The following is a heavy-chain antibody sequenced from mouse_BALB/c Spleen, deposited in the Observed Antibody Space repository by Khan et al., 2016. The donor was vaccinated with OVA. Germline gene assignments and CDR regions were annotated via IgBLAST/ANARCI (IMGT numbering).Heavy chain of an antibody. D-gene: IGHD1-2*01. CDR2: ISSSGST. Sequence: EVQLQESGPGLVKPSQSLSLTCTVTGYSITSGYGWNWIRQFPGNKLEWMGYISSSGSTNYNPSFKSRTPITRDTSKNQSFLQLNSVTTEDSATFYWARTARVKYGSQGTTRTGPS. CDR3: ARTARVKY. V-gene: IGHV3-2*02. J-gene: IGHJ2*01. CDR1: GYSITSGYG.